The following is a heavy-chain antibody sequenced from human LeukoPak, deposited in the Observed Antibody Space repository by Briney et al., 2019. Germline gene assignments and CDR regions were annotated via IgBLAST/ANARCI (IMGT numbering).Heavy chain of an antibody. J-gene: IGHJ4*02. CDR3: AKKGSSGWYSGGDY. CDR1: GFTFSSYG. Sequence: PGGSLRLSCAASGFTFSSYGMHWVRQAPGKGLEWVAFIRYDGSNKYYADSVKGRFTISRDNSKNTLYLQMNSLRAEDTAVYYCAKKGSSGWYSGGDYWGQGTLVTVSS. D-gene: IGHD6-19*01. CDR2: IRYDGSNK. V-gene: IGHV3-30*02.